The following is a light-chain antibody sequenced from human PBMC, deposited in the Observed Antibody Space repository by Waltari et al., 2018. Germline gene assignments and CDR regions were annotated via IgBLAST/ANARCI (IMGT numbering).Light chain of an antibody. CDR2: DAS. Sequence: ETVLTQSPATLSVSPGERATLSCRASQSVSNYLAWYQQKPGQAPRLLIYDASNRATGIPARFSGSWSGTDFTLTISSLEPEDFAVYYCQQRTNWPPITFGPGSKVDMK. CDR3: QQRTNWPPIT. J-gene: IGKJ3*01. CDR1: QSVSNY. V-gene: IGKV3-11*01.